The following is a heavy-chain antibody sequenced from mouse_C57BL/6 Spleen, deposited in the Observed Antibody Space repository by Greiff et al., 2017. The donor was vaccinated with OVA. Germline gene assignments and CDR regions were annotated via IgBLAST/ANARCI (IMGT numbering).Heavy chain of an antibody. Sequence: QVQLQQPGAELVRPGSSVKLSCKASGYTFTSYWMDWVKQRPGQGLEWIGNIYPSDSETHYNQKFKDKATLTVDKSSSTAYMQLSSLTSEDSAVYYCARWGTTLMDYWGQGTSVTVSS. V-gene: IGHV1-61*01. CDR3: ARWGTTLMDY. CDR2: IYPSDSET. D-gene: IGHD1-1*01. J-gene: IGHJ4*01. CDR1: GYTFTSYW.